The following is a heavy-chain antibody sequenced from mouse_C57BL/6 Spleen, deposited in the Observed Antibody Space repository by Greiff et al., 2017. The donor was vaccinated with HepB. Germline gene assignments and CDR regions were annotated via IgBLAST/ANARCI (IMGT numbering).Heavy chain of an antibody. D-gene: IGHD3-2*02. CDR3: AREGGRAQAWGYYAMDY. J-gene: IGHJ4*01. Sequence: QVQLQQSGPELVKPGASVKISCKASGYAFSSSWMNWVKQRPGKGLEWIGRIYPGDGDTNYNGKFKGKATLTADKSSSTAYMQLSSLTSEDSAVYFCAREGGRAQAWGYYAMDYWGQGTSVTVSS. CDR2: IYPGDGDT. CDR1: GYAFSSSW. V-gene: IGHV1-82*01.